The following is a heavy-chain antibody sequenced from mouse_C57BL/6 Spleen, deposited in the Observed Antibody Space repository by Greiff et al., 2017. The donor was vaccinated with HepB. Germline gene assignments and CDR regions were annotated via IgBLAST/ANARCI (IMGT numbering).Heavy chain of an antibody. D-gene: IGHD2-2*01. Sequence: EVMLVESGGGLVQPKGSLKLSCAASGFTFNTYAMHWVRQAPGKGLEWVARIRSKSSNYATYYADSVKDRFTISRDDAQSMLYLQMNNLKTEDTAMYYCVRDLGYDGDYYAMDYWGQGTSVTVSS. CDR3: VRDLGYDGDYYAMDY. V-gene: IGHV10-3*01. CDR2: IRSKSSNYAT. J-gene: IGHJ4*01. CDR1: GFTFNTYA.